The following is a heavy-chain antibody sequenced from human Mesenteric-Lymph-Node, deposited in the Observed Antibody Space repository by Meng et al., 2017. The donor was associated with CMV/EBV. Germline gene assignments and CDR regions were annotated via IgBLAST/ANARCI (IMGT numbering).Heavy chain of an antibody. D-gene: IGHD3-10*01. V-gene: IGHV4-59*01. CDR2: IYSSGST. CDR3: ARGEGFYGSGSFKF. CDR1: GGSINNYY. J-gene: IGHJ4*02. Sequence: GSLRLSCTVSGGSINNYYWNWIRQPPGRGLEWIGYIYSSGSTNYNPSLKGRVTISVDTSKNQFSLTLISVNAADRAVYFCARGEGFYGSGSFKFWGRGALVTVSS.